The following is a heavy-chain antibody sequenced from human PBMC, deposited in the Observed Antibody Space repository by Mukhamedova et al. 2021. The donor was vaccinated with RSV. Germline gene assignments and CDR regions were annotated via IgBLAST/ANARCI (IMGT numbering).Heavy chain of an antibody. D-gene: IGHD3-9*01. CDR2: ISFDGSNK. J-gene: IGHJ4*01. V-gene: IGHV3-30*04. Sequence: GFTFSNYAMHWVRQAPGKGLEWATVISFDGSNKYYSDSVKGRFTISRDNSKNTLYVQMNSLRAEDTAVYYCARGPLTGYFSGFDY. CDR1: GFTFSNYA. CDR3: ARGPLTGYFSGFDY.